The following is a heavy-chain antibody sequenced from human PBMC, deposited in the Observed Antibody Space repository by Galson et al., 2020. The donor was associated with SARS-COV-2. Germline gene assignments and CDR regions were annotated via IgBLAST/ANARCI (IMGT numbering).Heavy chain of an antibody. D-gene: IGHD6-6*01. Sequence: GGSLRLSCAASGFTFSSYTMTWFRQAPGKGLEWVPYISSSSSYIYYADSVKGRFTVSRDNAKNSLFLQMNSLSAEDTAVYYCARDSSSLGYYHGMDVWGQGTTVTVSS. J-gene: IGHJ6*02. CDR2: ISSSSSYI. CDR3: ARDSSSLGYYHGMDV. CDR1: GFTFSSYT. V-gene: IGHV3-21*01.